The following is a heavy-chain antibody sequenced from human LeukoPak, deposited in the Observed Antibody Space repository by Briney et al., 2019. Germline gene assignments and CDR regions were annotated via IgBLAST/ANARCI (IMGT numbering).Heavy chain of an antibody. CDR2: IKHSGST. Sequence: SETLSLTCAVYGGSFSGYYWSWTRQPPGKGLEWIGEIKHSGSTNYNPSLKSRVTISVDTSKNQLSLSLNSVTAADTAVYYCARLGFCAASCLADYWGQGTLVTVSS. J-gene: IGHJ4*02. D-gene: IGHD2-15*01. V-gene: IGHV4-34*01. CDR1: GGSFSGYY. CDR3: ARLGFCAASCLADY.